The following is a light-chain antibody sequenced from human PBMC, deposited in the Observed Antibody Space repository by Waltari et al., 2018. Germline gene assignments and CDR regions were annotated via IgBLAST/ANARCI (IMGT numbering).Light chain of an antibody. V-gene: IGKV1D-12*01. Sequence: DIQMTQSPSSVSASVGDRVTITCRASQGISVWLAWYQQKPGKAPNLLTYVKSRLQSGVPSRFSGSGSGTDFTLTISSLQPEDFATYYCLQAQRFPLTFGGGTTVEIK. CDR2: VKS. CDR3: LQAQRFPLT. CDR1: QGISVW. J-gene: IGKJ4*01.